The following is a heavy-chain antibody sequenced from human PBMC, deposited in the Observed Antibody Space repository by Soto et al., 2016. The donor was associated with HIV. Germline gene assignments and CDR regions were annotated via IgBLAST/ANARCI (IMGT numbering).Heavy chain of an antibody. D-gene: IGHD3-10*01. CDR1: GLSVRTNY. V-gene: IGHV3-66*01. CDR3: AREGSGSAYDI. CDR2: IYTGGGT. Sequence: EVQLVESGGGLVQPGGSLRLSCAASGLSVRTNYMNWVRQAPGKGLEWVSVIYTGGGTYYADSVKGRFTISRDNSKNTLSLQMKSLRVEDTATYYCAREGSGSAYDIWGQGTMVTVSS. J-gene: IGHJ3*02.